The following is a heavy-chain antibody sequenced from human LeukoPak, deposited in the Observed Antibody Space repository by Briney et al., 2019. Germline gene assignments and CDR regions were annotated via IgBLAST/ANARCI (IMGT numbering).Heavy chain of an antibody. Sequence: GASVKVSCKASGYTLTDYYMHWVRQAPGQGLEWMGWINPNSGVTKYAQKFQGRVTMTRDTSISTAYMELSRLRSDDTAVYYCARVGYSYGPFDYWGQGTLVTVSS. V-gene: IGHV1-2*02. D-gene: IGHD5-18*01. CDR3: ARVGYSYGPFDY. J-gene: IGHJ4*02. CDR2: INPNSGVT. CDR1: GYTLTDYY.